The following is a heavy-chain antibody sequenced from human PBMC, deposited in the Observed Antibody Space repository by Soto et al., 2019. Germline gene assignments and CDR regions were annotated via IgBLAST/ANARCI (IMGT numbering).Heavy chain of an antibody. J-gene: IGHJ6*02. D-gene: IGHD3-22*01. CDR3: ARDVDSSGYYYVGYYYYYGMDV. V-gene: IGHV3-21*01. CDR2: ISSSSSYI. CDR1: GFTFSSYS. Sequence: ESGGGLVKPGGSLRLSCAASGFTFSSYSMNWVRQAPGKGLEWVSSISSSSSYIYYADSVKGRFTISRDNAKNSLYLQMNSLRAEDTAVYYCARDVDSSGYYYVGYYYYYGMDVWGQGTTVTVSS.